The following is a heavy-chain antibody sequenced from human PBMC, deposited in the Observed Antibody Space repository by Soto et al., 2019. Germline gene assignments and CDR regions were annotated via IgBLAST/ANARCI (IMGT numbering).Heavy chain of an antibody. Sequence: GESLKISCKGSGYSFTTYWIGWVRQMPGKGLEWMGRIDPSDSYTNYSPSFRGHVTISADKSISTAYLQWSSLKASDTAMYYCARRPRGGATTDYYGMDVWGQGTTVTVSS. D-gene: IGHD5-12*01. CDR1: GYSFTTYW. J-gene: IGHJ6*02. CDR2: IDPSDSYT. V-gene: IGHV5-10-1*01. CDR3: ARRPRGGATTDYYGMDV.